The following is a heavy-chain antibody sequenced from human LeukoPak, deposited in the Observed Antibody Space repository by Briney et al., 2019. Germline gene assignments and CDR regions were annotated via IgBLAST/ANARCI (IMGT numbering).Heavy chain of an antibody. CDR2: ISGSGGST. Sequence: GGSLRLSCAASGFTFSTNAMSWVRRAPGKGLEWVSAISGSGGSTYYADSVKGRFTISRDNSKNTLYLQMNSLRAEDTAVYYCAKDLGVVVVAATTGSWGQGTLVTVSS. J-gene: IGHJ5*02. CDR1: GFTFSTNA. CDR3: AKDLGVVVVAATTGS. D-gene: IGHD2-15*01. V-gene: IGHV3-23*01.